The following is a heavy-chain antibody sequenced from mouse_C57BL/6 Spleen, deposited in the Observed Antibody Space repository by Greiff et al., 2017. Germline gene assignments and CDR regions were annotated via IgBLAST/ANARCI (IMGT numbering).Heavy chain of an antibody. V-gene: IGHV1-69*01. J-gene: IGHJ4*01. CDR3: SRSVYYGYDRDCDMDY. CDR2: IDPSDSYT. D-gene: IGHD2-2*01. CDR1: GYTFTSYW. Sequence: QVQLQQPGAELVMPGASVKLSCKASGYTFTSYWMHWVKQRPGQGLEWIGEIDPSDSYTNYNQKVKGKSTLTVDKSSSTAYMQLSSLTSEDSAVYYCSRSVYYGYDRDCDMDYWGQGTSVTVSS.